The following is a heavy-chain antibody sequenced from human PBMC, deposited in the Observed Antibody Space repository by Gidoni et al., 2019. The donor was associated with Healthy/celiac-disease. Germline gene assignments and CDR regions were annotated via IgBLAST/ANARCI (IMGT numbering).Heavy chain of an antibody. Sequence: QVQLVQSGAEVKKPGSSVKVCCKASGGTFRSYAISLVRQAPGQGLEWMGGIIPIFGTANYAQKFQGRVTITADESTSTAYMELSSLRSEDTAVYYCARSHAHCSGGSCYDGYWYFDLWGRGTLVTVSS. CDR2: IIPIFGTA. CDR1: GGTFRSYA. CDR3: ARSHAHCSGGSCYDGYWYFDL. V-gene: IGHV1-69*01. J-gene: IGHJ2*01. D-gene: IGHD2-15*01.